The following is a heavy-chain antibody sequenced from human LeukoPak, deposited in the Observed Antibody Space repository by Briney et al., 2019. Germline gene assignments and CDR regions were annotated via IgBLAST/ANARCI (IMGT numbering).Heavy chain of an antibody. D-gene: IGHD1-26*01. Sequence: GGSLRLSCAASGFTFSTYAMHWVRQAPGKGLEWVAVISYDGSSKYYADSVKGRFTISRDNSKNTLFLQMNSLRAEDTAVYYCARDRGSYGEGFFDHWGQGTLVTVSS. V-gene: IGHV3-30*14. CDR1: GFTFSTYA. CDR2: ISYDGSSK. J-gene: IGHJ4*02. CDR3: ARDRGSYGEGFFDH.